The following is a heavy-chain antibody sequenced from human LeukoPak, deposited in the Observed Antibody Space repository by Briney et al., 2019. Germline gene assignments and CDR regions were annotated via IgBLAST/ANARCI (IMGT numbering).Heavy chain of an antibody. Sequence: ASVKVSCKASGYTFTGYYMHWVRQAPGQGLEWMGWINPNSGGTNYAQKFQGWVTMTRDTSISTAYMELSRLSFDDTAVYYCARVRIAVRFVTNDAFDIWGQGTMVTVSS. D-gene: IGHD6-6*01. CDR3: ARVRIAVRFVTNDAFDI. J-gene: IGHJ3*02. CDR1: GYTFTGYY. V-gene: IGHV1-2*04. CDR2: INPNSGGT.